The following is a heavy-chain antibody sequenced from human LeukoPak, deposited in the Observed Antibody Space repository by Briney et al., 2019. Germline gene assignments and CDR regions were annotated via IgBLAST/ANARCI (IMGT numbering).Heavy chain of an antibody. CDR1: GYSISSGYY. V-gene: IGHV4-38-2*01. CDR2: IYHSGST. D-gene: IGHD6-13*01. J-gene: IGHJ4*02. Sequence: SETLSLTCAVSGYSISSGYYWGWIRQPPGKGLEWIGSIYHSGSTYYNPSLKSRVTISVDTSKNQFSLKLSSVTAAYTAVYYCARGLGDGYIGYWGQGTLVTVSS. CDR3: ARGLGDGYIGY.